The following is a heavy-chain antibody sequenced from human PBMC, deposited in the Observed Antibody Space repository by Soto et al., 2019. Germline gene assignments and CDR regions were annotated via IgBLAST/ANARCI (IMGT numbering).Heavy chain of an antibody. CDR1: GGAIINFY. J-gene: IGHJ4*02. V-gene: IGHV4-59*01. CDR3: ARAPMVLSRSYFDS. CDR2: ISYSGNT. Sequence: AETLSLTCTVSGGAIINFYWIWSRHPPGKGLEWIGYISYSGNTNYNPSLKSRVSISVDTSKNQLSLNLTSVTAADTAVYYCARAPMVLSRSYFDSWGQGTPVTVSS. D-gene: IGHD2-8*01.